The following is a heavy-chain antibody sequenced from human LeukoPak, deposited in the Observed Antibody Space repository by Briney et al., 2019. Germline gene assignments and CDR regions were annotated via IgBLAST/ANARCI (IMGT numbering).Heavy chain of an antibody. CDR1: GGSFSGYY. Sequence: PSETLSLTCAVYGGSFSGYYWSWIRQPPGKGLEWIGEINHSGNTYHNPSLKSRVTISVDTSKKQISLKVSSVTAADTAVYYCARIYASGSFDWYFDVWGRGSLVTVSS. D-gene: IGHD3-10*01. CDR2: INHSGNT. V-gene: IGHV4-34*01. J-gene: IGHJ2*01. CDR3: ARIYASGSFDWYFDV.